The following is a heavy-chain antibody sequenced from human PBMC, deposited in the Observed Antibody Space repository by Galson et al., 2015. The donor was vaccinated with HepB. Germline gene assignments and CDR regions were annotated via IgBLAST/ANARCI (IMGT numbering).Heavy chain of an antibody. CDR1: GFTFSSYW. J-gene: IGHJ4*02. D-gene: IGHD5-12*01. Sequence: SLRLSCAASGFTFSSYWMSWVRQAPGKGLEWVANIKQDGSEKNYVDSVEGRFTISRDNAKNSLYLQMNSLRVGDTAVYYCARDGVVTTITTFDYWGQGTLVTVSS. CDR2: IKQDGSEK. CDR3: ARDGVVTTITTFDY. V-gene: IGHV3-7*01.